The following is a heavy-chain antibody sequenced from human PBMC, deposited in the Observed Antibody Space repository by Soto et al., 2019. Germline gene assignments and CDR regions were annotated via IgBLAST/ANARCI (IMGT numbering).Heavy chain of an antibody. J-gene: IGHJ6*02. Sequence: QVQLVQSGAEVKKPGSSVKVSCKASGGTFSSYAISWVRQAPGQGLEWMGGIIPIFGTANYAQKFQGRVTITADESTSTAHMELSSLRSEDTAVYSCARDRYYDSGGYLSYYYCMDVWGQGTTVTV. CDR3: ARDRYYDSGGYLSYYYCMDV. V-gene: IGHV1-69*01. CDR2: IIPIFGTA. CDR1: GGTFSSYA. D-gene: IGHD3-22*01.